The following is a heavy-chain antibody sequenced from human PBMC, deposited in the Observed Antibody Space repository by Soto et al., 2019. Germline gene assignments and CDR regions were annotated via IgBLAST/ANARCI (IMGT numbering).Heavy chain of an antibody. V-gene: IGHV3-33*08. CDR1: GFTFSSYG. Sequence: PGGSLRLSCAASGFTFSSYGMHWVRQAPGKGLEWVAVIWYDGSNKYYADSVKGRFTISRDNSKNTLYLQMNSLRAEDTAVYYCARHYDILTGYYTPAFDYWGQGTLVTVSS. J-gene: IGHJ4*02. CDR3: ARHYDILTGYYTPAFDY. CDR2: IWYDGSNK. D-gene: IGHD3-9*01.